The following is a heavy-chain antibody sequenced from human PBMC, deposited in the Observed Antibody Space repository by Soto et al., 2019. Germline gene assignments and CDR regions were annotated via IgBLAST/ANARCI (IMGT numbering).Heavy chain of an antibody. Sequence: SETLSLTCTVSGGSVSSGSYYWSWIRQPPGKGLEWIGYIYYSGSTNYNPSLKSRVTISVDTSKNQFSLKLSSVTAADTAVYYCARGRGVATVFDYWGQGTLVTVSS. CDR2: IYYSGST. J-gene: IGHJ4*02. V-gene: IGHV4-61*01. CDR1: GGSVSSGSYY. D-gene: IGHD5-12*01. CDR3: ARGRGVATVFDY.